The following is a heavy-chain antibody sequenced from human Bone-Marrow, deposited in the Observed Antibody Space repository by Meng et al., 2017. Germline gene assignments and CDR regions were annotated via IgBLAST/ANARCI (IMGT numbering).Heavy chain of an antibody. CDR2: IYHSEST. Sequence: SETLSLTCAVSGYSISSGYYWGWIRQPPGKGLEWLGSIYHSESTYYNPSLKSRVTISVDTSKNQFSLKLSSVTAANTAEYYVASPQGAARPIWFDYWGQGTLVTVSS. CDR3: ASPQGAARPIWFDY. D-gene: IGHD6-6*01. CDR1: GYSISSGYY. V-gene: IGHV4-38-2*01. J-gene: IGHJ5*01.